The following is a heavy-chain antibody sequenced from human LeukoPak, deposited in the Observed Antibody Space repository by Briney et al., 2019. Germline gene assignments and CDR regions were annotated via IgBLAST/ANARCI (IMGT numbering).Heavy chain of an antibody. J-gene: IGHJ4*02. CDR3: AKDIGSIDPFDY. D-gene: IGHD3-10*01. CDR2: ISKSGDRT. CDR1: TFXXXX. V-gene: IGHV3-23*01. Sequence: TFXXXXVXXXXXAPXXXPEXXXSISKSGDRTYYADSVKGRFTTSRDNSKDTLYLQMNGLRVEDTAIYYCAKDIGSIDPFDYWGQGTLVTVSS.